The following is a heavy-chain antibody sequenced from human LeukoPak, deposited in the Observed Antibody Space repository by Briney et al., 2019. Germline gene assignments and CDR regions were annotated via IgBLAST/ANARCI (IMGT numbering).Heavy chain of an antibody. Sequence: PGGSLRLSCAASGFTFSSYSMNWVRQAPGKGLEGVSYISSSSSTIYYADSVKGRFTISRDNAKNSLYLQMNSLRAEDTAVYYCARLYDFWSGYSPLPYWGQGTLVTVSS. CDR1: GFTFSSYS. CDR2: ISSSSSTI. CDR3: ARLYDFWSGYSPLPY. V-gene: IGHV3-48*01. D-gene: IGHD3-3*01. J-gene: IGHJ4*02.